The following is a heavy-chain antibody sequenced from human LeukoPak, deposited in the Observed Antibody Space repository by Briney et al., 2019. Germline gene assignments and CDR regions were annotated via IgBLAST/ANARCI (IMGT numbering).Heavy chain of an antibody. Sequence: GEPLQLSCKGSWFRLNSYWIGWLRPLPGKGLAGVGIIYPGDCDHRYRPSFQGQVTISADKSSSTAYLQCSSLKASDTAMYYCARRAAAEIWGQGTLVTVPS. D-gene: IGHD6-13*01. CDR1: WFRLNSYW. V-gene: IGHV5-51*01. CDR3: ARRAAAEI. CDR2: IYPGDCDH. J-gene: IGHJ4*02.